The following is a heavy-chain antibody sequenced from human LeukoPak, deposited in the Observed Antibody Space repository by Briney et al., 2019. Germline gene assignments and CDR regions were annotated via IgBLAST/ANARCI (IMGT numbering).Heavy chain of an antibody. CDR2: IVVGSGNT. J-gene: IGHJ4*02. Sequence: SVKVSCKASGFTFSSSAIQWVRQVRGQRLEWIGWIVVGSGNTNYAQKFQDRVTITKDMSTMTAYMKLSSLRSEDTALYYCAAVFFSSTVPYFDHWAQGTLVTVSS. CDR1: GFTFSSSA. CDR3: AAVFFSSTVPYFDH. V-gene: IGHV1-58*02. D-gene: IGHD2-2*01.